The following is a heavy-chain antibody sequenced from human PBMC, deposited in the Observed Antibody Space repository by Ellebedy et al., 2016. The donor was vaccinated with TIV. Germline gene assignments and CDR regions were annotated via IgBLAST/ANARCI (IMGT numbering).Heavy chain of an antibody. CDR1: GFNFNDFH. CDR2: INIRGSQR. D-gene: IGHD5-24*01. CDR3: ARVGGGHDYNYPADYHKYAMDV. J-gene: IGHJ6*02. V-gene: IGHV3-11*06. Sequence: GESLKISCAASGFNFNDFHMTWVRHAPGKGLEWVSYINIRGSQRKYAESVRGRFTISRDDAKNSLYLETASLRAEDSAVYYCARVGGGHDYNYPADYHKYAMDVWGQGTTVTVSS.